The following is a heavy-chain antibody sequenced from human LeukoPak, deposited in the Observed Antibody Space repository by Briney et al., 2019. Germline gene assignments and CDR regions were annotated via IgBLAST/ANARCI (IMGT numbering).Heavy chain of an antibody. D-gene: IGHD2-2*01. CDR3: ARTPAAMYWFDP. CDR1: GGSISSYY. V-gene: IGHV4-59*08. J-gene: IGHJ5*02. CDR2: IYYSGST. Sequence: PSETLSLTCTVSGGSISSYYWSWIRQPPGKGLEWIGYIYYSGSTNYNPSLKSRVTISVDTSKNQFSLKLSSVTAADTAVYYCARTPAAMYWFDPWGQGTLVTVSS.